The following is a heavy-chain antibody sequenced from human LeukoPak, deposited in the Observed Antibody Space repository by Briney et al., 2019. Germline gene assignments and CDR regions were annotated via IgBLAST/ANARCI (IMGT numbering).Heavy chain of an antibody. Sequence: GGSLRLSCAASGFTFSSYWMNWVRQAPGKGLVWVSRIASDGSSTTYADSVKGRFSISRDNAKNTLYLQMNSLGVEDTAVYYCAKAASSSWPSYYYGMDVWGQGTTVTVSS. CDR3: AKAASSSWPSYYYGMDV. CDR1: GFTFSSYW. V-gene: IGHV3-74*01. D-gene: IGHD6-13*01. J-gene: IGHJ6*02. CDR2: IASDGSST.